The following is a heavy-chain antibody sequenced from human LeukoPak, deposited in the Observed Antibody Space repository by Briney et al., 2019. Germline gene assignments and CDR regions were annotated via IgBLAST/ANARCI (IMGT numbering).Heavy chain of an antibody. J-gene: IGHJ6*04. CDR2: INSDGSST. V-gene: IGHV3-74*01. Sequence: GGSLRLSCAASGFTSSSYWMHWVRQAPGEGLVWVSRINSDGSSTSYADSVKGRFTISRDNAKNTLYLQMNSLRAEDTAVYYCARDRPLTDYYYYGMDVWGKGTTVTVSS. CDR3: ARDRPLTDYYYYGMDV. CDR1: GFTSSSYW. D-gene: IGHD6-6*01.